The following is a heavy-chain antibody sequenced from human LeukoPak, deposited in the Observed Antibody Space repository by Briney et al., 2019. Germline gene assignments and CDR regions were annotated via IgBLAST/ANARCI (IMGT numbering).Heavy chain of an antibody. D-gene: IGHD3-3*01. CDR1: GFTFSSYG. CDR3: AKDAYYDFWSGYPDY. V-gene: IGHV3-30*02. Sequence: SGGSLRLSCAASGFTFSSYGMHWVRQAPGKGLEWVAFIRYDGSNKYYADSVKGRFTISRDNSKNTLYLQMNSPRAEDTAVYYCAKDAYYDFWSGYPDYWGQGTLVTVSS. CDR2: IRYDGSNK. J-gene: IGHJ4*02.